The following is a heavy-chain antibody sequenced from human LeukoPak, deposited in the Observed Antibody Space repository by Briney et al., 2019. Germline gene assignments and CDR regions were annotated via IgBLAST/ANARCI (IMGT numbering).Heavy chain of an antibody. CDR3: AREVPTGTSFDY. J-gene: IGHJ4*02. D-gene: IGHD4-17*01. V-gene: IGHV3-48*03. Sequence: SGGSLRLSCAASGFTFSSFEMNWIRQAPGKGLEWVSYISSSGGTRYYADSVKGRFTISRDNAKNSLFLQMSSLRAEDTAVYYCAREVPTGTSFDYWAQGTLVTVSS. CDR1: GFTFSSFE. CDR2: ISSSGGTR.